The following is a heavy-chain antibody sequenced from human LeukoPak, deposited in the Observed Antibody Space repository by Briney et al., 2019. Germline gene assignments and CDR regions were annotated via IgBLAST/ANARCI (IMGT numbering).Heavy chain of an antibody. V-gene: IGHV4-59*08. CDR1: GGSISTYY. D-gene: IGHD3-10*01. J-gene: IGHJ4*02. CDR2: ISYNGYT. CDR3: ARHLDYYGSGSYEF. Sequence: PSETLPLTCAVSGGSISTYYWSWIRQSPGKGLEWIGYISYNGYTNYNPSFNSRVTMSVDTSKSQFSLRLSSVTASDTAVYYCARHLDYYGSGSYEFWGQGTLVTVSS.